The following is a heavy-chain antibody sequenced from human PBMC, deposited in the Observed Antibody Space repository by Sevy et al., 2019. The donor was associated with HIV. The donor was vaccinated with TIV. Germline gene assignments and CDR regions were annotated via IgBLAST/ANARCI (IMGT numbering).Heavy chain of an antibody. CDR1: GDTFSNYA. Sequence: ASVKVSCKTSGDTFSNYAISWVRQAPGQGLEWMGGVIPIVGITNYAQKFQGRVTISADRSTSTAYMELSSLSSEDTAVFYCARHRDLHNFYFDYWGRGTLVTVSS. D-gene: IGHD1-1*01. CDR2: VIPIVGIT. CDR3: ARHRDLHNFYFDY. J-gene: IGHJ4*02. V-gene: IGHV1-69*10.